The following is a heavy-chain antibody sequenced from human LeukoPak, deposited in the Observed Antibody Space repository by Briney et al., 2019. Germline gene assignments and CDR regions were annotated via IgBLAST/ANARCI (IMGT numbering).Heavy chain of an antibody. CDR3: ARVFYDFWSGYPDAFDI. CDR2: IYYSGST. V-gene: IGHV4-59*01. CDR1: GGSISSYY. Sequence: SETLSLTCTVPGGSISSYYWSWIRQPPGKGLGWSGYIYYSGSTHYNPSLKSRVTISVDTSKNPFSLKLSSVTAADTAVYYCARVFYDFWSGYPDAFDIWGQGTMVPVSS. D-gene: IGHD3-3*01. J-gene: IGHJ3*02.